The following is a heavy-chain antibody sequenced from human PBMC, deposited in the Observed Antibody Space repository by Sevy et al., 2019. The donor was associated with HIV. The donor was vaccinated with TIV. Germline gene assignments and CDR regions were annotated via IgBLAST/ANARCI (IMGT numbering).Heavy chain of an antibody. D-gene: IGHD3-16*01. CDR1: GFTFSSYD. CDR3: AAVALTFGGDPYENHHFMDV. J-gene: IGHJ6*03. CDR2: ISYDGRGK. V-gene: IGHV3-30*03. Sequence: GGSLRLSCAASGFTFSSYDMHWVRQAPGKGLEWVAVISYDGRGKHYADSVKGGFTISRDNAQNTLYLQMNSLRVEDSAVFYCAAVALTFGGDPYENHHFMDVWGRGTRVTVSS.